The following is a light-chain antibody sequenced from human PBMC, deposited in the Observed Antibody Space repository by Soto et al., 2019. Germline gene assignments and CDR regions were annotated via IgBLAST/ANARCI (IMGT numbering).Light chain of an antibody. V-gene: IGKV3-20*01. CDR1: HSVTSNY. CDR2: GAS. CDR3: QQYGSSPRT. Sequence: PGERATLSCRASHSVTSNYLAWYQQKPGQAPRLLIYGASSRATGIPDRFSGSESETDFTLTISRLEPDDSAVYYCQQYGSSPRTFGPGTKVDIK. J-gene: IGKJ1*01.